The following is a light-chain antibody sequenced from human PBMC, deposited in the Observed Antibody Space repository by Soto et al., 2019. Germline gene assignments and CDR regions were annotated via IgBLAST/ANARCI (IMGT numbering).Light chain of an antibody. CDR1: QTVSNNY. CDR2: DAS. CDR3: QQYASAPLT. V-gene: IGKV3-20*01. Sequence: EIVLTQPPGILSLSPGERATLSCRASQTVSNNYLAWYQQKAGQAPRLVIYDASTRATGIPDRFSASGSGTDFTLTISRLEPEDFAVYFCQQYASAPLTFGQGTKVDIK. J-gene: IGKJ1*01.